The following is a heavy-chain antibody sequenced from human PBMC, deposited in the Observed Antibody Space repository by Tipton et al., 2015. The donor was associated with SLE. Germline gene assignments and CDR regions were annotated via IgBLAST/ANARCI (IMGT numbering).Heavy chain of an antibody. V-gene: IGHV3-9*01. J-gene: IGHJ3*01. Sequence: SLRLSCVGSGFTFGEYSMHRVRQVPGKGLEWVSGISWDSAERGYVDSVRGRFTISRDNSKKTVYLEMDSLRPDDTGMYYCAKGSLVVVVSPFDVWGHGTMVTVSS. D-gene: IGHD3-22*01. CDR3: AKGSLVVVVSPFDV. CDR1: GFTFGEYS. CDR2: ISWDSAER.